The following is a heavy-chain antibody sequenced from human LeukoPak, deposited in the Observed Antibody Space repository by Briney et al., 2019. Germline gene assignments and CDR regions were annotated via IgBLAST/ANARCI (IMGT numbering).Heavy chain of an antibody. D-gene: IGHD3-9*01. CDR3: ARESPMYYDILTGSWFDP. V-gene: IGHV4-30-4*08. CDR1: GGSISSGDYY. Sequence: SETLSLTCTVPGGSISSGDYYWSWIRQPPGKGLEWIGYIYYSGSTYYNPSLKSRVTISVDTSKNQFSLKLSSVTAADTAVYYCARESPMYYDILTGSWFDPWGQGTLVTVSS. J-gene: IGHJ5*02. CDR2: IYYSGST.